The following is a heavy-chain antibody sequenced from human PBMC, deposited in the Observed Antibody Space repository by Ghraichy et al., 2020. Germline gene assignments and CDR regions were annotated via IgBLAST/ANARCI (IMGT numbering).Heavy chain of an antibody. V-gene: IGHV3-48*01. D-gene: IGHD4-17*01. CDR2: STSCSSAL. CDR1: GFTFSSFG. J-gene: IGHJ1*01. CDR3: SRGYGDPGYFQH. Sequence: GALNISCAASGFTFSSFGMNWVRQAPGKGLEWVSYSTSCSSALKYADSVKGRFTISRDNAKNSLYLQMNSLRAEDTAVYYCSRGYGDPGYFQHWGLGTLVTVSA.